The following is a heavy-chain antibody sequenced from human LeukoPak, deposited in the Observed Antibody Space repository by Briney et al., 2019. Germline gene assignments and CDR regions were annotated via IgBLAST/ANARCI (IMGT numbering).Heavy chain of an antibody. J-gene: IGHJ5*02. CDR2: INHSGST. CDR3: ARGRHSSSWYSLNWFDP. V-gene: IGHV4-34*01. Sequence: PSETLSLTCAVYGGSFSGYYWSWIRQPPGKGLEWIGEINHSGSTNYNPSLKSRVTISVDTSKNQFSLKLSSVTAADTAVYYCARGRHSSSWYSLNWFDPWGQGTLVTVSS. CDR1: GGSFSGYY. D-gene: IGHD6-13*01.